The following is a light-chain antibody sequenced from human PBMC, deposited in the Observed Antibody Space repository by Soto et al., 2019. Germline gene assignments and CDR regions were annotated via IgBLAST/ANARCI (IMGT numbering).Light chain of an antibody. CDR1: QAVNTR. J-gene: IGKJ4*01. Sequence: EIVLTQSPATLSSFPGDRVTLSCRASQAVNTRLAWYQHKPGQAPRLLIYLASNRAAGVPARFSGSGSGTDFTLTISDVEPEDFAVYYCQQHSNWPLTFGGGTKVEIK. CDR3: QQHSNWPLT. V-gene: IGKV3-11*01. CDR2: LAS.